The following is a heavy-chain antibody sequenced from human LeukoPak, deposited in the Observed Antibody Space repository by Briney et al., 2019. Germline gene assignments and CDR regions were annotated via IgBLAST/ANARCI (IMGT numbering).Heavy chain of an antibody. CDR2: INHSGST. CDR3: AREELAGYSSGWYVPGANWFDP. V-gene: IGHV4-34*01. CDR1: GGSFSGYY. Sequence: SETLSLTCAVYGGSFSGYYWSWIRQPPGKGLEWIGEINHSGSTNYNPSLKSRVTISVDTSKNQFSLKLSSVTAADTAVYYCAREELAGYSSGWYVPGANWFDPWGQGTLVTVSS. J-gene: IGHJ5*02. D-gene: IGHD6-19*01.